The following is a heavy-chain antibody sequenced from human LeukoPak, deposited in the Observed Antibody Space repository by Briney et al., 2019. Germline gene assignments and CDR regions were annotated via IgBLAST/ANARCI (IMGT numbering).Heavy chain of an antibody. Sequence: GGSLRLSCAASGFTFNNYNMNWVRQAPGKALEWVSSITSSGTYIFYADSVKGRFTISRDNAKNSLYLQMNSLGPEDTAVYYCARGGVAGDWGQGTLVTVSS. CDR3: ARGGVAGD. J-gene: IGHJ4*02. D-gene: IGHD2-15*01. CDR2: ITSSGTYI. CDR1: GFTFNNYN. V-gene: IGHV3-21*01.